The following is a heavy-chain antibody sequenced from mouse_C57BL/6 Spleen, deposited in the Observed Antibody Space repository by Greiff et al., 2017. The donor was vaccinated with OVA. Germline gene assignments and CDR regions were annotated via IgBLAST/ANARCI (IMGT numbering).Heavy chain of an antibody. CDR3: ARDAPSYYSNPYY. J-gene: IGHJ4*01. V-gene: IGHV5-4*01. CDR1: GFTFSSYA. Sequence: EVKVVESGGGLVKPGGSLKLSCAASGFTFSSYAMSWVRQTPEKRLEWVATISDGGSYTYYPDNVKGRFTISRDNAKNNLYLQMSHLKSEDTAMYYCARDAPSYYSNPYYWGQGTSVTVSS. CDR2: ISDGGSYT. D-gene: IGHD2-5*01.